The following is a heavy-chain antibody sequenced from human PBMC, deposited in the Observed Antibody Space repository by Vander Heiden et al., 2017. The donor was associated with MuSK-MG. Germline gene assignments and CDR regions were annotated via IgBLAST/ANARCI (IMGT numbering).Heavy chain of an antibody. CDR1: GFTFTTYS. D-gene: IGHD4-17*01. V-gene: IGHV3-21*01. J-gene: IGHJ4*02. CDR3: ARVPAIDYGDDAMDY. CDR2: ISSSSSYI. Sequence: EVQLVESGGGLVKPGGSLRLSCAASGFTFTTYSLNSVPQAPGKGLEWVSSISSSSSYIYYADPVKGRFTISRDNAKNSLYLQMNSLRAEDTAVYYCARVPAIDYGDDAMDYWGQGTLVTVSS.